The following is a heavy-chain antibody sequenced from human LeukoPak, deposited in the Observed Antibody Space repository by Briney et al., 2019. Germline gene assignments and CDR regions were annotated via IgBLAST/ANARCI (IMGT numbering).Heavy chain of an antibody. V-gene: IGHV3-23*01. D-gene: IGHD2-15*01. J-gene: IGHJ4*02. CDR3: ARDRIRFCAGGSCYTGYHFDY. Sequence: GGSLRLSCAASGFTFSSYAMSWVRQAPGKGLEWVSAISGSGGSTYYADSVKGRFTISRDNSKNTLYLQTNSLRAEDTAVYYCARDRIRFCAGGSCYTGYHFDYWGQGTLVTVSS. CDR1: GFTFSSYA. CDR2: ISGSGGST.